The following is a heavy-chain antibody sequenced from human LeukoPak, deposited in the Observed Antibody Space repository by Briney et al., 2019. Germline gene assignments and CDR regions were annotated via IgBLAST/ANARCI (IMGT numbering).Heavy chain of an antibody. J-gene: IGHJ4*02. V-gene: IGHV4-39*01. CDR2: IHYDGNT. Sequence: SETLSLTCTVSGGSISSSTYSWTWIRQPPGKGLEWIGSIHYDGNTYYKPSLKSRVTISVDTSKIQFSLRLSSATAADMATYYCARHSLNNYGSYYWGQGTLITVSS. CDR3: ARHSLNNYGSYY. D-gene: IGHD5-24*01. CDR1: GGSISSSTYS.